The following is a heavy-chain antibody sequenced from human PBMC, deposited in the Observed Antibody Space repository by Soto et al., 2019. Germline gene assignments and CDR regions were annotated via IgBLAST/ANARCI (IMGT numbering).Heavy chain of an antibody. CDR1: GFTFSIYG. CDR2: ISYDGRNK. J-gene: IGHJ6*02. D-gene: IGHD2-15*01. CDR3: AKDLSGARWYHVGMDV. Sequence: HPGGSLRLSCAASGFTFSIYGIDWVRQAPGKGLEWVAAISYDGRNKYYADSVKGRVTISRDNSENTLFLQMDSLRVEDTAVYYCAKDLSGARWYHVGMDVWGQGTTVTVSS. V-gene: IGHV3-30*18.